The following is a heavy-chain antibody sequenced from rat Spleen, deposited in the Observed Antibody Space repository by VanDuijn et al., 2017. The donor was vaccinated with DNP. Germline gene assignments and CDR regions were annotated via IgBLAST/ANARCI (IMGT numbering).Heavy chain of an antibody. CDR3: ARPYNSGFAY. V-gene: IGHV5-22*01. J-gene: IGHJ3*01. Sequence: EVQLMESGGGLVQPGRSLKLSCAASGFTFSDYNMAWVRQAPTKGLEWVAYISYDGGSSYNGDSVKGRFTISRDNAKSTLYLQMNSLRSEDMATYYCARPYNSGFAYWGHGTLVTVSS. CDR2: ISYDGGSS. D-gene: IGHD4-3*01. CDR1: GFTFSDYN.